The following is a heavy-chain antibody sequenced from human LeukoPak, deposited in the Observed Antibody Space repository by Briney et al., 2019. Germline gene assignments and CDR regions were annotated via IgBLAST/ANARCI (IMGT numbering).Heavy chain of an antibody. D-gene: IGHD3-9*01. Sequence: ASVKVSCKPSGYTFTSYPLNWVRQAPGQGLEWMGRINPNSGGTNYAQKFQGRVTMTRDTSISTAYMELSRLRSDDTAVYYCARVGLTSNHGDYWGQGTLVTVSS. V-gene: IGHV1-2*06. J-gene: IGHJ4*02. CDR2: INPNSGGT. CDR3: ARVGLTSNHGDY. CDR1: GYTFTSYP.